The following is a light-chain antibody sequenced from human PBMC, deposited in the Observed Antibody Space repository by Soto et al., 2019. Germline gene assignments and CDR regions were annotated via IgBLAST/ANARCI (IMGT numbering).Light chain of an antibody. V-gene: IGLV1-40*01. J-gene: IGLJ2*01. CDR3: QSYDSSLSVK. CDR2: GDS. CDR1: RSNIGAGYD. Sequence: QSVLTQPPSVSGAPGQRVTISCTGSRSNIGAGYDVHWYQQLPGTAPKLVIYGDSNRPSGVPDRFSGSKSGTSASLAITGLQAEDEADYYCQSYDSSLSVKFGGGTKLTVL.